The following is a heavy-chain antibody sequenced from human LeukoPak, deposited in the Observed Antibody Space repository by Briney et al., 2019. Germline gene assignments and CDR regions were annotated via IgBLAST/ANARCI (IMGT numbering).Heavy chain of an antibody. CDR3: AREKWSYYYYMDV. Sequence: PGGSLRLSCAASGFTFSSYETNWVRQAPGKGLEWVSYISSSGSTIYYADSVKGRFTISRDNAKNSLYLQMNSPRAEDTAVYYCAREKWSYYYYMDVWGKGTTVTISS. CDR1: GFTFSSYE. V-gene: IGHV3-48*03. J-gene: IGHJ6*03. D-gene: IGHD2-8*01. CDR2: ISSSGSTI.